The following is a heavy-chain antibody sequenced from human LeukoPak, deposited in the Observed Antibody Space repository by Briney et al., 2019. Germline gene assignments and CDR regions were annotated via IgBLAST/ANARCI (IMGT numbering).Heavy chain of an antibody. Sequence: SGTLSLTCAVSSASISSSDWWNWVRQSPGKGLEWIGEIYHSGNTNYNPSLRSRVTMSIDKSKNQFSLKLTSVTAADTAVYYCARAPYYYDKALDYWGQGTLVTVSS. CDR3: ARAPYYYDKALDY. J-gene: IGHJ4*02. D-gene: IGHD3-22*01. CDR2: IYHSGNT. V-gene: IGHV4-4*02. CDR1: SASISSSDW.